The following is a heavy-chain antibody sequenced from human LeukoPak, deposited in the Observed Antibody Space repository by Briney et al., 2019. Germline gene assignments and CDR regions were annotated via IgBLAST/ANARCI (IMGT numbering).Heavy chain of an antibody. V-gene: IGHV3-20*04. CDR1: GFTFDDYG. CDR3: ARASGYSSSWYGSVY. J-gene: IGHJ4*02. Sequence: RPGGSLRLSCAASGFTFDDYGMSWVRQAPGKGLEWVSGINWNGGSTGYADSVKGRFTISRDNAKNSLYLQMYSLRAEDTALYYSARASGYSSSWYGSVYWGQGTLVTVSS. D-gene: IGHD6-13*01. CDR2: INWNGGST.